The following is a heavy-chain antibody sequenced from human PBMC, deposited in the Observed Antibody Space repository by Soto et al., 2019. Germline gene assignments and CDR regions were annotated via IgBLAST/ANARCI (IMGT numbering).Heavy chain of an antibody. V-gene: IGHV4-34*01. CDR1: GGSFSGYY. CDR2: INHSGST. J-gene: IGHJ6*02. D-gene: IGHD6-13*01. CDR3: ARGPRQQPVPGFYYYYYGMDV. Sequence: SETLSLTCAVYGGSFSGYYWSWIRQPPGKGLEWIGEINHSGSTNYNPSLKSRVTISVDTSKNQFSLKLSSVTAADTAVYYCARGPRQQPVPGFYYYYYGMDVWGQGTTVTVS.